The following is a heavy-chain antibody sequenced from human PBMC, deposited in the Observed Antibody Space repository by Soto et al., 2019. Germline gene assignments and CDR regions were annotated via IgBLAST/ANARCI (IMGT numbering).Heavy chain of an antibody. CDR3: AKESGYGGPDYYYGMDV. CDR1: GFTFSSYA. J-gene: IGHJ6*02. Sequence: GGSLRLSCAASGFTFSSYAMSWVRQAPGKGLEWVSAISGSGGSTYYADSVKGRFTISRDNSKNTLYLQMNSLRAEDTAVYYCAKESGYGGPDYYYGMDVRGQGTTVTVSS. CDR2: ISGSGGST. D-gene: IGHD5-12*01. V-gene: IGHV3-23*01.